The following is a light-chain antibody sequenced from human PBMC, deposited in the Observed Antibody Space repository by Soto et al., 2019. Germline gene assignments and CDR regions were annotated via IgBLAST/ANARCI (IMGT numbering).Light chain of an antibody. V-gene: IGLV2-14*01. J-gene: IGLJ1*01. Sequence: SVVSQPAAPSWSPGQSVTISCPGTRSDFGIYNSVSWYQQYPGKAPNLMIHDVSNRPSGVSNRFSGSKSGNTASLTISGLQAEDEADYYCSSYTSSSSYVFGSGTKVTVL. CDR3: SSYTSSSSYV. CDR1: RSDFGIYNS. CDR2: DVS.